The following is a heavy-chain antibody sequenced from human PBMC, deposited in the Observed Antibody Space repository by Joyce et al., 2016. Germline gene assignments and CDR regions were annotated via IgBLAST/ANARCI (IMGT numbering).Heavy chain of an antibody. CDR3: ARDRYRITMVRGVYYYGMGV. V-gene: IGHV1-2*02. CDR2: IKPNSGGT. D-gene: IGHD3-10*01. J-gene: IGHJ6*02. CDR1: GYTFTGYS. Sequence: QVQLVQSGAEVKKPGASVKVSCKASGYTFTGYSINWVRQAPGQGLGWMGWIKPNSGGTNSAPKFQGRVTMTRDTSISTAYMELNRLRSDDTAVYYCARDRYRITMVRGVYYYGMGVWGQGTTVTVSS.